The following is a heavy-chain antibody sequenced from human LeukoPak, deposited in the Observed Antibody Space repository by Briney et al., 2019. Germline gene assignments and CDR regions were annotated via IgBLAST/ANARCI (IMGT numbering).Heavy chain of an antibody. Sequence: GGSLRLSCAASGFTFSSYAMSWVRQAPGKGLEWASAISGSGGSTYYADSVKGRFTIPRDNSKNTLYLQMNSLRAEDTAVYYCAKTGYSYGPAFDYWGQGTLVTVSS. J-gene: IGHJ4*02. D-gene: IGHD5-18*01. CDR2: ISGSGGST. CDR3: AKTGYSYGPAFDY. CDR1: GFTFSSYA. V-gene: IGHV3-23*01.